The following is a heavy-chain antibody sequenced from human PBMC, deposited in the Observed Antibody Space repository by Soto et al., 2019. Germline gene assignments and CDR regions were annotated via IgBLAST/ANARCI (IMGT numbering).Heavy chain of an antibody. J-gene: IGHJ4*02. V-gene: IGHV1-69*06. CDR3: ARAPLGVGATIRHFDY. Sequence: QVQLVQSGAEVKKPGSSVRVSCKASGGTFSSYAISWVRQAPGQGLEWMGGIIPIFGTANYAQKFQGRVTITADKSTSTAYMELSSLRSEDTAVYYCARAPLGVGATIRHFDYWGQGTLVTVSS. D-gene: IGHD1-26*01. CDR1: GGTFSSYA. CDR2: IIPIFGTA.